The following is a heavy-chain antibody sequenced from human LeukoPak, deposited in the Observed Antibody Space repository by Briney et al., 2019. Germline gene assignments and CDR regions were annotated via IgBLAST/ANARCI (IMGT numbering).Heavy chain of an antibody. D-gene: IGHD2-2*01. V-gene: IGHV4-39*07. CDR1: GGSISSSSYY. J-gene: IGHJ4*02. CDR3: ARLRFGCSSTSCFYYFDY. Sequence: LETLSLTCTVSGGSISSSSYYWGWIRQPPGKGLEWIGSIYYSGSTYYNPSLKSRVTISVDTSKNQFSLKLSSVTAADTAVYYCARLRFGCSSTSCFYYFDYWGQGTLVTVSS. CDR2: IYYSGST.